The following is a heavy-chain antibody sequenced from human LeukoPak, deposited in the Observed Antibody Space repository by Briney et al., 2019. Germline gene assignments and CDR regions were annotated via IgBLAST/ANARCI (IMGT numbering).Heavy chain of an antibody. CDR3: ARDRRFGSYAFDI. CDR2: ISSSSSYI. J-gene: IGHJ3*02. V-gene: IGHV3-21*01. Sequence: GGSLRLSCAASGFTFSSYSMNWVRQAPGKGLEWVSSISSSSSYIYYADSVKGRFTISRDNAKNSLYLQMNSLRAEDTAVYYCARDRRFGSYAFDIWGQGTMVTVSS. CDR1: GFTFSSYS. D-gene: IGHD3-10*01.